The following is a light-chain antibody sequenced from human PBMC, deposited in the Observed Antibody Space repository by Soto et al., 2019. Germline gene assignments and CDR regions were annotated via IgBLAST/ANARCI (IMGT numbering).Light chain of an antibody. CDR3: QQYSSWSPLT. V-gene: IGKV3-15*01. J-gene: IGKJ4*01. CDR1: QSVNSH. Sequence: EIVMTQTPATLSVSPGDGATLSCRASQSVNSHLAWYQQKPGQAPRLLIYGVFTRATGIPARFSGSGSGTEFTLTISSLQSEDSAVYYCQQYSSWSPLTFGGGTKVDI. CDR2: GVF.